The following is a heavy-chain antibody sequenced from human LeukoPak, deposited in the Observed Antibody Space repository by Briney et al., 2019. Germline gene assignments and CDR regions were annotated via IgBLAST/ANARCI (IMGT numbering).Heavy chain of an antibody. V-gene: IGHV3-23*01. CDR3: AKDFRIGYSAHFDY. J-gene: IGHJ4*02. Sequence: GGSLRLSCVGSGFTFRSHAMSWVRQAPEKGLEFVSGIYENGGTTYYADSVKGRFSISRDNSKNTLYLQMDSLRGEDAAVYYCAKDFRIGYSAHFDYWGQGTLVTVSS. CDR2: IYENGGTT. D-gene: IGHD2-21*01. CDR1: GFTFRSHA.